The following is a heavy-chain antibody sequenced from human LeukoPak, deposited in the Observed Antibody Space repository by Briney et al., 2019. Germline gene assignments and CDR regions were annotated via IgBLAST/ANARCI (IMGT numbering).Heavy chain of an antibody. CDR2: ISYDGSNK. CDR3: ARQATVPFDY. J-gene: IGHJ4*02. Sequence: GRSLRLSCAASGFTFSSYAMHWVRQAPGKGLEWVAVISYDGSNKYYADSVKGRFTISRDNSKNTLYLQMNSLRAEDTAVYYCARQATVPFDYWGQGTLVTVSS. D-gene: IGHD4-17*01. CDR1: GFTFSSYA. V-gene: IGHV3-30-3*01.